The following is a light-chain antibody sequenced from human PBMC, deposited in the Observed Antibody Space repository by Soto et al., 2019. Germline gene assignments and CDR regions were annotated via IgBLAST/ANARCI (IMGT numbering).Light chain of an antibody. V-gene: IGLV2-14*01. Sequence: QSALTQPASVSGSPXXSXTISCTGTSSDVGGYNYVSWYQQHPGKAPKLMIYDVSNRPSGVSNRFSGSKSGNTASLTISGLQAEDEADYYCSSYTSSSTLVVFGGGTKVTVL. CDR1: SSDVGGYNY. J-gene: IGLJ2*01. CDR2: DVS. CDR3: SSYTSSSTLVV.